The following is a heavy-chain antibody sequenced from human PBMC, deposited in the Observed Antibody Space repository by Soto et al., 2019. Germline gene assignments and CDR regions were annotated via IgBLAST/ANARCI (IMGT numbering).Heavy chain of an antibody. D-gene: IGHD3-10*01. CDR1: GGTFSSYA. CDR2: IIPIFGTA. CDR3: ARPSSPLRITMVRYSRGPYYYYYGMDV. Sequence: SVKVSCKASGGTFSSYAISWVRQAPGQGLEWMGGIIPIFGTANYAQKFQGRVTITADESTSTAYMELSSLRSEDTAVYYCARPSSPLRITMVRYSRGPYYYYYGMDVWGQGTTVTVSS. V-gene: IGHV1-69*13. J-gene: IGHJ6*02.